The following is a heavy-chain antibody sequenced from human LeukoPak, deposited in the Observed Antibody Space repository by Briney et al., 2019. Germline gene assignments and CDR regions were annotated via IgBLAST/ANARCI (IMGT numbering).Heavy chain of an antibody. J-gene: IGHJ4*01. CDR3: ARVHTSSYAADL. V-gene: IGHV3-48*04. D-gene: IGHD3-22*01. CDR2: ISSSSSTI. Sequence: GGSLRLSCAASGFTYSTYSIDWVRQAPGKGLEWISYISSSSSTIDFADSVKGRFTISRDNARNSVYLQMNSLRGQDTAVYYWARVHTSSYAADLWGQGSLVTVSS. CDR1: GFTYSTYS.